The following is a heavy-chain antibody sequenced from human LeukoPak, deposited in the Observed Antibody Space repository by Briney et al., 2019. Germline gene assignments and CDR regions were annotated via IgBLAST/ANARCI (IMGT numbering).Heavy chain of an antibody. CDR1: GGSISSYY. CDR2: IYYSGST. J-gene: IGHJ4*02. V-gene: IGHV4-59*01. D-gene: IGHD6-13*01. Sequence: PSETLSLTCTVSGGSISSYYWSWIRQPPGKGLEWIGYIYYSGSTNYNPSLKSRVTISVDTSKNQFSLKLSSVTAADTAVYYCASSMRASSSWYDYWGQGTLVTVSS. CDR3: ASSMRASSSWYDY.